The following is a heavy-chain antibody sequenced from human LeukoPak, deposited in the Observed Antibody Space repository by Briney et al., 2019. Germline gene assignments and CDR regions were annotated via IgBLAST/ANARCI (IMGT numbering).Heavy chain of an antibody. D-gene: IGHD5-24*01. Sequence: PGGSLRLSCAVSGFTFSSYGMNWVRQAPGKGLEWVSSISDSGNYIYYADSVKGRFTISRDNAKNSLYLQMNSLRAEDTAVYYCARETNEMFDYWGQGTLVTVSS. CDR3: ARETNEMFDY. V-gene: IGHV3-21*01. J-gene: IGHJ4*02. CDR1: GFTFSSYG. CDR2: ISDSGNYI.